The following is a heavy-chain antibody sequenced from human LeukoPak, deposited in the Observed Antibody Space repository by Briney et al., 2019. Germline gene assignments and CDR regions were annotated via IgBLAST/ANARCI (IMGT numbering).Heavy chain of an antibody. CDR3: AASLPNIVVVPATKGPFGY. Sequence: GGSLRLSCTASGFSFSNYGMHWVRQDPGKGLEWVAVIAHDGSVAYYADWVKGRFTISRDNSKNTLYLQMNSLRAEDTAVYYCAASLPNIVVVPATKGPFGYWGQGALVTVSS. D-gene: IGHD2-2*01. J-gene: IGHJ4*02. CDR1: GFSFSNYG. V-gene: IGHV3-33*08. CDR2: IAHDGSVA.